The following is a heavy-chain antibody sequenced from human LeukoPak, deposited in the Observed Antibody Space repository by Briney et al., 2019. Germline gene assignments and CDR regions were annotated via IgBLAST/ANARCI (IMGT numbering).Heavy chain of an antibody. CDR2: ISGRGSST. CDR1: RFTFSSYD. CDR3: AKDGSSTAEAFNWFDP. J-gene: IGHJ5*02. D-gene: IGHD2-2*01. V-gene: IGHV3-23*01. Sequence: PGGSLRLSCAASRFTFSSYDMSWVRQAPGKGLEWVSSISGRGSSTYYADSVKGRFTISRDDSMNTLYLQMNSLRAEDTAIYYCAKDGSSTAEAFNWFDPWGQGTLVTVSS.